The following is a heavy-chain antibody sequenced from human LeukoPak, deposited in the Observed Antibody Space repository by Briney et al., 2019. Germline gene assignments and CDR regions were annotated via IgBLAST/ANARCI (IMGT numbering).Heavy chain of an antibody. CDR1: GGSISSYY. CDR3: ARSFYSSGWYTPLRWFDT. CDR2: IYYRGTT. Sequence: PSETLSLTCTVSGGSISSYYWNWIRQSPGRGLEWIGHIYYRGTTNYTPSLKSRVTISVDTSMNQFSLRLSSVTAADTAVYFCARSFYSSGWYTPLRWFDTWGQGTPVTVSS. D-gene: IGHD6-19*01. V-gene: IGHV4-59*13. J-gene: IGHJ5*02.